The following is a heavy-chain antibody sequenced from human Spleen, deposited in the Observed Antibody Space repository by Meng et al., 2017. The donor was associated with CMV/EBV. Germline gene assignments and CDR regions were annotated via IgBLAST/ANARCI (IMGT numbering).Heavy chain of an antibody. CDR3: VRDRDAGMASYYYYGMDV. D-gene: IGHD5-18*01. CDR1: FTGYY. V-gene: IGHV1-2*02. CDR2: ISPNNGAT. J-gene: IGHJ6*02. Sequence: FTGYYMHWVRQAPGQGLDWMGWISPNNGATNYAQKFQGRLIMTRDTSISTAYMVLSSLRSDDTAVYYCVRDRDAGMASYYYYGMDVWGQGTTVTVSS.